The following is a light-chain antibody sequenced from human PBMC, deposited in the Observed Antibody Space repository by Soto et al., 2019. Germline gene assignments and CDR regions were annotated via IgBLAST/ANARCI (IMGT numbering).Light chain of an antibody. Sequence: DIHMTQSPSSLSASVGDRVTITCQATHNISNYLNWYQQKPGKAPKLLIYDASNLQTGVPSRFSGSGSGTHFTFTISSLQPEDIATYYCQFYDSLPLLTFGGGTKVDIK. CDR3: QFYDSLPLLT. V-gene: IGKV1-33*01. CDR2: DAS. CDR1: HNISNY. J-gene: IGKJ4*01.